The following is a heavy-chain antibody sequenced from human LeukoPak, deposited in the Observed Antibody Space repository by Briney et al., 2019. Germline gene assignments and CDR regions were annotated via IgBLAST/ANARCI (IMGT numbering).Heavy chain of an antibody. V-gene: IGHV3-30-3*01. J-gene: IGHJ4*02. D-gene: IGHD3-22*01. CDR1: GFTFSSYT. Sequence: GGSLRLSCAASGFTFSSYTMHWVRHAPGKGLEGVAVISYDGSNKYYADSVKGRFTISRDNSKNTLYLQMNSLRAEDTAVYYCARAIYDSSGYFLGYWGQGTLVTVSS. CDR2: ISYDGSNK. CDR3: ARAIYDSSGYFLGY.